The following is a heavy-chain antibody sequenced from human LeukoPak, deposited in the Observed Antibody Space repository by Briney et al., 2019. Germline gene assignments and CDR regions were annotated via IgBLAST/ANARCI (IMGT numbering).Heavy chain of an antibody. D-gene: IGHD3-22*01. CDR3: AGGRRYYDSSGSRQYFDL. Sequence: AXGQXLXXXXWINPNSGGTNYAQKFQGRVTMTRDTSISTAYMELSRLRSDDTAVYYCAGGRRYYDSSGSRQYFDLWGRGTLVTVSS. J-gene: IGHJ2*01. CDR2: INPNSGGT. V-gene: IGHV1-2*02.